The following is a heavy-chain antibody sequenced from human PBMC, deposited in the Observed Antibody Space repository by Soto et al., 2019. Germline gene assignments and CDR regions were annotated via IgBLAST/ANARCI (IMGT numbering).Heavy chain of an antibody. CDR3: ARVGTTVVSLNWFDP. J-gene: IGHJ5*02. Sequence: VASVKVSCKASGYNFANFAIHWVRQAPGQRLEWMGWINAGNGNTKYSQKFQGRVTITRDTSASIAYMELSTLRSEDTAVYYCARVGTTVVSLNWFDPWG. CDR2: INAGNGNT. D-gene: IGHD4-17*01. CDR1: GYNFANFA. V-gene: IGHV1-3*01.